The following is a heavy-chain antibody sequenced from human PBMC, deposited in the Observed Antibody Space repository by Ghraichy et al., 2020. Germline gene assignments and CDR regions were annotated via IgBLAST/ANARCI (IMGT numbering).Heavy chain of an antibody. CDR2: IYYSGST. V-gene: IGHV4-59*01. CDR1: GGSISSYY. Sequence: SETLSLTCTVSGGSISSYYWSWIRQPPGKGLEWIGYIYYSGSTNYNPSLKSRVTISVDTSKNQFSLKLSSVTAADTAVYYCARGLPRSLTGIAAAESLTGYLDYWGQGTLVTVSS. J-gene: IGHJ4*02. CDR3: ARGLPRSLTGIAAAESLTGYLDY. D-gene: IGHD6-13*01.